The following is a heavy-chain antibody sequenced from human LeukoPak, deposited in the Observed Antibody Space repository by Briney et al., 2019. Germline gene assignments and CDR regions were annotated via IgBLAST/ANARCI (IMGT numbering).Heavy chain of an antibody. CDR1: GGSISSYY. CDR3: AVANVDYDSWSGSGYFDY. J-gene: IGHJ4*02. D-gene: IGHD3-3*01. V-gene: IGHV4-59*01. CDR2: IYYSGST. Sequence: SETLSLTCTVSGGSISSYYWSWIRQPPGKGLEWIGYIYYSGSTNYNPSLKSRVTISVDTSKNQFSLKLSSVTAADTAVYYCAVANVDYDSWSGSGYFDYWGQGTLVTVSS.